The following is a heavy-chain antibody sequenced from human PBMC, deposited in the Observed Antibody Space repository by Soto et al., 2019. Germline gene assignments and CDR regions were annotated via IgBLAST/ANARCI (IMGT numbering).Heavy chain of an antibody. D-gene: IGHD6-13*01. CDR3: AKRGQRLVVYYYYYGMDV. J-gene: IGHJ6*02. CDR1: GFTFSSHA. Sequence: WGSLRLPCAASGFTFSSHALSWFRQAPGKGLECVSAISGSGGSTYYADSVKGRFTISRDTSKNTLYLHMNSLRAEDTAVYYCAKRGQRLVVYYYYYGMDVLGQGTTVTVSS. CDR2: ISGSGGST. V-gene: IGHV3-23*01.